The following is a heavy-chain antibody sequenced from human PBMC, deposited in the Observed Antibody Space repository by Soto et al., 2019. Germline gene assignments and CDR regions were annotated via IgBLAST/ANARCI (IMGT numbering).Heavy chain of an antibody. CDR3: ARDGGGMFTVTTGDY. Sequence: QVQLVESGGGVVQPGRSLRLSCAASGFTFSSYAMPWVRQAPGKGLEWVAVIAYEGSNKYYADSVKGRFTISRDNSKNTLYLQMNSLRAEDTAVYYCARDGGGMFTVTTGDYWGQGTLVTVSS. V-gene: IGHV3-30-3*01. D-gene: IGHD4-17*01. CDR2: IAYEGSNK. J-gene: IGHJ4*02. CDR1: GFTFSSYA.